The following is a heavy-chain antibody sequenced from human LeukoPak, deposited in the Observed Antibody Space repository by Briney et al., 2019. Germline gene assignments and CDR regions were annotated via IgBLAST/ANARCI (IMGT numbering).Heavy chain of an antibody. CDR2: ISGSGGST. CDR3: AKDGKDSSSWSYYYDSSGYYYHFDY. Sequence: GGSLRLSCAASGFTFSSYAMSWVRQAPGKGLEWVSAISGSGGSTYYADSVKGRFTISRDNSKNTLYLQMNSLRAEDTAVYYCAKDGKDSSSWSYYYDSSGYYYHFDYWGQGTLVIVSS. V-gene: IGHV3-23*01. D-gene: IGHD3-22*01. J-gene: IGHJ4*02. CDR1: GFTFSSYA.